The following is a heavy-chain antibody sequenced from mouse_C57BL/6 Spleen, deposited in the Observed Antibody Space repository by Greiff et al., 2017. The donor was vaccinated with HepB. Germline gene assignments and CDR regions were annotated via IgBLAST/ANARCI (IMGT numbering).Heavy chain of an antibody. V-gene: IGHV5-9-1*02. Sequence: EVQGVESGEGLVKPGGSLKLSCAASGFTFSSYAMSWVRQTPEKRLEWVAYISSGGDYIYYADTVKGRFPISRDNARNTLYLQMSSLKSEDTAMYYCTRDRDGYSYYAMDYWGQGTSVTVSS. CDR3: TRDRDGYSYYAMDY. CDR1: GFTFSSYA. J-gene: IGHJ4*01. CDR2: ISSGGDYI. D-gene: IGHD2-3*01.